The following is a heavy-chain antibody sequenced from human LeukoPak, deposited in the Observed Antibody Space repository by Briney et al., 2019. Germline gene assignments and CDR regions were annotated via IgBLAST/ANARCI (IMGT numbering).Heavy chain of an antibody. D-gene: IGHD4-11*01. Sequence: SETLSLTCTVSGGSVNSGSYLWSWIRQPPGKGLEWIGYIQNSARTNYNPSLESRVTISVDSSKDQFSLRLSYVTAADTAVYYCATDYSNFYGMDVWGQGTTVTVSS. J-gene: IGHJ6*02. CDR3: ATDYSNFYGMDV. CDR2: IQNSART. V-gene: IGHV4-61*01. CDR1: GGSVNSGSYL.